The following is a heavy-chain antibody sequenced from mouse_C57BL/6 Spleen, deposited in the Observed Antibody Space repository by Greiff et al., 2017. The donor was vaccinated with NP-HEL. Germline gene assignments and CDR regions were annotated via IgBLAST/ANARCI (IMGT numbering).Heavy chain of an antibody. Sequence: QVHVQQPGAELVKPGASVKLSCKASGYTFTSYWMHWVKQRPGQGLEWIGMIHPNSGSTNYNEKFKSKATLTVDKSSSTAYMQLSSLTSEDSAVYYCAPYDYEGYYFDYWGQGTTLTVSS. D-gene: IGHD2-4*01. CDR1: GYTFTSYW. CDR2: IHPNSGST. J-gene: IGHJ2*01. V-gene: IGHV1-64*01. CDR3: APYDYEGYYFDY.